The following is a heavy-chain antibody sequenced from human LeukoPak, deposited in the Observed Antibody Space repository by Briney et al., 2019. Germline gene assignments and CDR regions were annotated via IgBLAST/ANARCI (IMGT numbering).Heavy chain of an antibody. Sequence: GGSLRLSCAASGFTFSNYAVSWVRQAPGKGLEWVSGVSGNGENTYYADSVRGRFTISRDTFKNTLYLQMNSLRAEDTAVYYCAKDGDFGDCSTTSCLSGGMDVWGQGTTVTVSS. CDR3: AKDGDFGDCSTTSCLSGGMDV. J-gene: IGHJ6*02. CDR1: GFTFSNYA. D-gene: IGHD2-2*01. CDR2: VSGNGENT. V-gene: IGHV3-23*01.